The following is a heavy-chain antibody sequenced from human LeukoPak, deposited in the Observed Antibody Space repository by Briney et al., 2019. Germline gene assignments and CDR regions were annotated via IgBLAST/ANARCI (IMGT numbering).Heavy chain of an antibody. CDR1: GYTFTIYL. CDR2: ISPYNGNT. Sequence: PSLKVSCKSSGYTFTIYLSSWLRQAPGQSLAWIVSISPYNGNTNYAQKLQGSVTMTTDTSTSTAYMELRSLRSDDTAVYYCARDTQDYGDYAPWFDPWGQGTLVTVSS. D-gene: IGHD4-17*01. J-gene: IGHJ5*02. V-gene: IGHV1-18*01. CDR3: ARDTQDYGDYAPWFDP.